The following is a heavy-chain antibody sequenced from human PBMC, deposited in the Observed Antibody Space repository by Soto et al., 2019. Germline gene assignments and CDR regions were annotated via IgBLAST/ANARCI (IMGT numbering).Heavy chain of an antibody. J-gene: IGHJ6*02. V-gene: IGHV1-69*06. D-gene: IGHD4-17*01. CDR1: GDTFSSYG. CDR2: IIPIFGTA. Sequence: SVKVSCKASGDTFSSYGVSWVRQAPGQGLEWMGGIIPIFGTANYAQKFQGRVTITADKSTSTAYMELSSLRSEDTAVYYCARGRDYGGNYEYYYYGMDVWGQGTTVTVSS. CDR3: ARGRDYGGNYEYYYYGMDV.